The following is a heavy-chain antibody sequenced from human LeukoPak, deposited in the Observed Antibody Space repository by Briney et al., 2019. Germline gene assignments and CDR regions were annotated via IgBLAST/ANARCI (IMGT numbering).Heavy chain of an antibody. Sequence: GASVKVSCKASGYTFTSYDINWVRQATGQGLEWMGWMNPNSGNTGYAQKFQGRVTMTRNTSISTAYMELSSLRSEDTAVYYCARDREYRSSQAYYYYYGMDVWGQGTTVTISS. CDR2: MNPNSGNT. CDR1: GYTFTSYD. V-gene: IGHV1-8*01. J-gene: IGHJ6*02. D-gene: IGHD6-13*01. CDR3: ARDREYRSSQAYYYYYGMDV.